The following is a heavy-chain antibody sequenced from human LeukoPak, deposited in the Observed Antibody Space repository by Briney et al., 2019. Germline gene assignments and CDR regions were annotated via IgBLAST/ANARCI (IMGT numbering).Heavy chain of an antibody. Sequence: SETLSLTCTVSGGSISSYYWSWIRQPPGKGLEWIGYIYYSGSTDSNPSLKSRVTISVDTSKNQFSLKLSSVTAADTAVYYCARDSDYRGSILHWGQGTLVTVSS. J-gene: IGHJ4*02. D-gene: IGHD3-16*01. CDR3: ARDSDYRGSILH. CDR2: IYYSGST. V-gene: IGHV4-59*12. CDR1: GGSISSYY.